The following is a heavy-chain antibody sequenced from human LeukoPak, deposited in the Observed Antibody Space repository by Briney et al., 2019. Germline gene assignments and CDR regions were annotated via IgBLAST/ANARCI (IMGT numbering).Heavy chain of an antibody. CDR1: GFTVSSNY. V-gene: IGHV3-66*02. CDR3: ARGDVGDY. D-gene: IGHD1-26*01. CDR2: IYSGGST. Sequence: GGSLRLSCAASGFTVSSNYMSWVRQAPGKGLEWVSVIYSGGSTYYADSVKGRFTISRDNSKNTLYLEMNSLRVEHTAVYYCARGDVGDYWGQGTLVTVSS. J-gene: IGHJ4*02.